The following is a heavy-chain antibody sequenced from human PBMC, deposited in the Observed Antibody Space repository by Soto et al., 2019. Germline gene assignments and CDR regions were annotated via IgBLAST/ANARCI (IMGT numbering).Heavy chain of an antibody. CDR1: GFTFDDYG. D-gene: IGHD4-4*01. CDR3: ARNLYSNYVDYYYYMDV. Sequence: GGSLRLSCAASGFTFDDYGMSWVRQAPGKGLEWVSGINWNGGSTGYADSVKGRFTISRDNAKNSLYLQMNSLRAEDTALYHCARNLYSNYVDYYYYMDVWGKGTTVTVSS. V-gene: IGHV3-20*01. J-gene: IGHJ6*03. CDR2: INWNGGST.